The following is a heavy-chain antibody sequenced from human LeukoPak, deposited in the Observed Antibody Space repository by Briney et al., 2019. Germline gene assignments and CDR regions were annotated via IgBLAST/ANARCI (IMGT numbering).Heavy chain of an antibody. CDR2: ISWNSDSI. D-gene: IGHD1-26*01. CDR1: GFTFDDYA. Sequence: GRSLRLSCAASGFTFDDYAMHWVRQAPRKGLEWVSGISWNSDSIGYADSVKGRFTISRDNAKNSLYLQMNSLRAEDTALYYCAKDTAIRSGSYYRYFDYWGQGTLVTVSS. J-gene: IGHJ4*02. CDR3: AKDTAIRSGSYYRYFDY. V-gene: IGHV3-9*01.